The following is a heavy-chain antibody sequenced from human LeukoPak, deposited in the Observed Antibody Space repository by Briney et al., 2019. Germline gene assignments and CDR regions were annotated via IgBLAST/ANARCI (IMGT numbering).Heavy chain of an antibody. J-gene: IGHJ4*02. CDR1: GFTFRSYA. D-gene: IGHD4-23*01. Sequence: PGGSLRLSCAASGFTFRSYAMSWVRQAPGKGLEWVSAISVGVGSTYYADSVKGRFTISRDNSKNTLYLQMNSLRAEDTAVYYCAKVPAVVTRELDYWGQGTLVTVSS. CDR2: ISVGVGST. V-gene: IGHV3-23*01. CDR3: AKVPAVVTRELDY.